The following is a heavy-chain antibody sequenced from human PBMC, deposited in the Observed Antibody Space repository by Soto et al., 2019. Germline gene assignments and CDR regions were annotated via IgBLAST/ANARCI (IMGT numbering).Heavy chain of an antibody. Sequence: SVKVSCKASGYTFTGYYMHWVRQAPGQGLEWMGWINPNSGGTNYAQKFQGRVTMTRDTSISTAHMELSRLRSDDTAVYYCARESGDGTNYYYGMDVWGQGTTVTGSS. CDR1: GYTFTGYY. CDR2: INPNSGGT. J-gene: IGHJ6*02. V-gene: IGHV1-2*02. CDR3: ARESGDGTNYYYGMDV. D-gene: IGHD1-7*01.